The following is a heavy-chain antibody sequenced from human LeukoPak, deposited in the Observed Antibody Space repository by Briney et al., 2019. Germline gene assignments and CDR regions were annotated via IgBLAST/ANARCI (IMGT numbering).Heavy chain of an antibody. V-gene: IGHV4-59*08. CDR3: AARTVVGATVYFDY. D-gene: IGHD1-26*01. J-gene: IGHJ4*02. Sequence: SETLSLTCTVSGASISSYYWSWIRQPPGKGLEWIGYIYYSGSTNYNPSLKSRVTISVDTSKNQFSLKLSSVTAADTAVYYCAARTVVGATVYFDYWGQGTLVTVSS. CDR2: IYYSGST. CDR1: GASISSYY.